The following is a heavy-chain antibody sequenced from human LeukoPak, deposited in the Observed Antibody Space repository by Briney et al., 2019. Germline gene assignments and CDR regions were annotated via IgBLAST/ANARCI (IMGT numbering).Heavy chain of an antibody. Sequence: GRSLRLSCAASGFTFSSYAMHWVRQSPGKGLEWVAVISYDGSNKYYADSVKGRFTISRDNSKYTLYLQMNSLRAEDTAVYYCARDTLGYCSSTSCSIRWSFDYWGQGTLVTVSS. CDR3: ARDTLGYCSSTSCSIRWSFDY. J-gene: IGHJ4*02. V-gene: IGHV3-30-3*01. D-gene: IGHD2-2*01. CDR2: ISYDGSNK. CDR1: GFTFSSYA.